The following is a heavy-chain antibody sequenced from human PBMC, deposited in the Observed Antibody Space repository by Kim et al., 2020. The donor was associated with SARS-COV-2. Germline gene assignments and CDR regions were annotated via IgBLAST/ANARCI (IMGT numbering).Heavy chain of an antibody. D-gene: IGHD3-22*01. CDR3: ARHYDSSGYYYLGDFGELDY. CDR2: IYYSGST. J-gene: IGHJ4*02. Sequence: SETLSLTCTVSGGSISSSSYYWGWIRQPPGKGLEWIGSIYYSGSTYYNPSLKSRVTISIDTSKNQFSLKLSSVTAADTAVYYCARHYDSSGYYYLGDFGELDYWGQGTLVTVSS. CDR1: GGSISSSSYY. V-gene: IGHV4-39*01.